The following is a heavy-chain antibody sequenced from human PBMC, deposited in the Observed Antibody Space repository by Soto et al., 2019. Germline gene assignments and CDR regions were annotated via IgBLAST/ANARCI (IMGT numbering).Heavy chain of an antibody. CDR1: GGTFSSYA. CDR2: IIPIFGTA. CDR3: ARATQLVASQGYYYGMDV. D-gene: IGHD6-13*01. J-gene: IGHJ6*02. Sequence: QVQLVQSGAEVKKPGSSVKVSCKASGGTFSSYAISWVRQAPGQGLEWMGGIIPIFGTANYAQKFQGRVTITADESTSTAYTELSSLRSEDTAVYYCARATQLVASQGYYYGMDVWGQGTTVTVSS. V-gene: IGHV1-69*12.